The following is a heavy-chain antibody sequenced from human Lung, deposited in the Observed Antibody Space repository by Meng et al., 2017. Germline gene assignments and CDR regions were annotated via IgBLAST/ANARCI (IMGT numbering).Heavy chain of an antibody. Sequence: QGPLQQWGAGLLKPSETLSRTCVVSGGSFSDYYWSWIRQPPGKGLEWIGEINHSGSTNYNPSLESRATISVDTSQNNLSLKLSSVTAADSAVYYCARGPTTMAHDFDYWGQGTLVTVSS. D-gene: IGHD4-11*01. V-gene: IGHV4-34*01. CDR1: GGSFSDYY. CDR2: INHSGST. J-gene: IGHJ4*02. CDR3: ARGPTTMAHDFDY.